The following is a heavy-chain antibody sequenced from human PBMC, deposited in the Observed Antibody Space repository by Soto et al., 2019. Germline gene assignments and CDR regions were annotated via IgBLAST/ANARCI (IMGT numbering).Heavy chain of an antibody. CDR3: GLRRNDAVDI. CDR2: ISSSGSTI. Sequence: QVQLVESGGGLVKPGGSLRLSCAASGFTFSDYYISWIRQAPGTGLEWLSYISSSGSTIYYADTVKGRFTISRDNAKNTLYLKMNSLRAGDTAVNYCGLRRNDAVDIWGQGTRVTVSS. CDR1: GFTFSDYY. V-gene: IGHV3-11*01. J-gene: IGHJ3*02.